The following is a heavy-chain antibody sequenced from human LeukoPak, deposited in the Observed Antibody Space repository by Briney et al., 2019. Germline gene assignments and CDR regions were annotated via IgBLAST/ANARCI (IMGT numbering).Heavy chain of an antibody. V-gene: IGHV3-11*01. J-gene: IGHJ4*02. CDR2: ISSSGSTI. Sequence: GGSLRHSCAASGFTFSDYYMSWIRQAPGKGLEWVSYISSSGSTIYYADSVKGRFTISRDNAKNSLYLQMNSLRAEDTAVYYCATLYDFWSGYLDYWGQGALVTVSS. D-gene: IGHD3-3*01. CDR1: GFTFSDYY. CDR3: ATLYDFWSGYLDY.